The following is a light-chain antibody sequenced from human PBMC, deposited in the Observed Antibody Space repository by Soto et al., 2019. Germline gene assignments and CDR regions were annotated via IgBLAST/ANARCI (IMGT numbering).Light chain of an antibody. J-gene: IGKJ1*01. CDR3: QQYNNWPRT. CDR2: GAS. Sequence: EIVMTQSPGTLSVSPGERATLSCRASQSVSSNLAWYQQKPGQAPRLLIYGASTRATGIPARFSASRSGTEFTLTISSLQSEDFAVYYCQQYNNWPRTFGQGTKVEIK. V-gene: IGKV3-15*01. CDR1: QSVSSN.